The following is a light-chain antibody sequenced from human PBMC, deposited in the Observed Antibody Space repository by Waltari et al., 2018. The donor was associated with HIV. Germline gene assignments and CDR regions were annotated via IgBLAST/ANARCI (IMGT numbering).Light chain of an antibody. V-gene: IGLV1-51*01. Sequence: QFVLTKAPSVSAAPGRNVTISCSGSSSDIGNNYVCWYQHFPGPAPKLLIYDMNKRPSGIPERFSGSKSGTSATLAIAGLQTGDEADYYCGTWDSSLSFGLFGGGTKVTVL. CDR1: SSDIGNNY. CDR2: DMN. J-gene: IGLJ3*02. CDR3: GTWDSSLSFGL.